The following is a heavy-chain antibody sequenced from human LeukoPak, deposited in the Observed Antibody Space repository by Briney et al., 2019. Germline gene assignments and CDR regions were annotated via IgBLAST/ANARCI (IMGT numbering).Heavy chain of an antibody. D-gene: IGHD6-19*01. CDR3: ARVSSGEQWLAFDY. CDR2: IKDDGSMT. Sequence: GGSLRLSCAASGFTFSNYWMHWVRHVPGKGLVWVSRIKDDGSMTDYADSVMGRFTISRDNDKNTLYLRMDSLRAEDTAVYYCARVSSGEQWLAFDYWGQGTLVTVFS. CDR1: GFTFSNYW. J-gene: IGHJ4*02. V-gene: IGHV3-74*01.